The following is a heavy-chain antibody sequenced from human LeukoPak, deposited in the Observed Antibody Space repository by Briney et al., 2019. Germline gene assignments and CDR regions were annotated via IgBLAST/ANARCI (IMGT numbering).Heavy chain of an antibody. D-gene: IGHD6-19*01. CDR1: GDSLSNYY. V-gene: IGHV4-59*01. J-gene: IGHJ4*02. CDR3: ARAEKAVTGTLDY. Sequence: PSETLSLTCTVSGDSLSNYYWSWIRQSPGKELEWSGYMYNRGSTIYNPSLKSRVTISTGTSKNQFSLRLTSVTAADTAVYYCARAEKAVTGTLDYWGQGTLITVSS. CDR2: MYNRGST.